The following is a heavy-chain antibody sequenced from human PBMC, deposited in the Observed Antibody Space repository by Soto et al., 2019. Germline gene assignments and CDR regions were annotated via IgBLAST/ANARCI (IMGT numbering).Heavy chain of an antibody. CDR2: TSNRDRST. V-gene: IGHV3-11*01. J-gene: IGHJ6*02. Sequence: QVQLVESGGGLVKPGGSLRLSCAASGFILSVYNMTWIRQAPGKGLEWLSCTSNRDRSTYYADSVKDRFVVSKDNAKNLVYLQMNSLRAEDTAVYFCARAWKIEKFGVISMSKGLDVWGQGTTVTVSS. D-gene: IGHD3-3*01. CDR1: GFILSVYN. CDR3: ARAWKIEKFGVISMSKGLDV.